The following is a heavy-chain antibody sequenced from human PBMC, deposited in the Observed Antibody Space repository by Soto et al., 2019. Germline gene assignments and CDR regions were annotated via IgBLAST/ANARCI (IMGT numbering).Heavy chain of an antibody. CDR2: ISDDGSNK. Sequence: QAQLVESGGGVVQPGRSLRLSCAASGFTFSSYAMHWVRQAPGKGLEWVAVISDDGSNKNYADSVKGRLTICRDNSKNTLVLQMNSLGAGETGVYYCATDELGAAAGPFEPWGQGSPVT. CDR3: ATDELGAAAGPFEP. J-gene: IGHJ5*02. V-gene: IGHV3-30*04. D-gene: IGHD6-19*01. CDR1: GFTFSSYA.